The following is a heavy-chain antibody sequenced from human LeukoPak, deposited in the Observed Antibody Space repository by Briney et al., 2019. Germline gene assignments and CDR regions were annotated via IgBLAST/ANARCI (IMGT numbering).Heavy chain of an antibody. CDR1: GFTFSSYG. V-gene: IGHV3-33*01. D-gene: IGHD3-3*01. CDR2: IWYDGSNK. CDR3: ARDIGDFWSGYYRDYYYGMDV. J-gene: IGHJ6*02. Sequence: GGSLRLSCAASGFTFSSYGMHWVRQAPGKGLEWVAVIWYDGSNKYYADSVKGRFAISRDNSKNTLYLQMNSLRAEDTAVYYCARDIGDFWSGYYRDYYYGMDVWGQGTTVTVSS.